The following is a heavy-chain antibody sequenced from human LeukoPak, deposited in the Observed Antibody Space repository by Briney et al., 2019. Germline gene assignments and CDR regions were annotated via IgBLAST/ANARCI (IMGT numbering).Heavy chain of an antibody. J-gene: IGHJ4*02. CDR1: GFTFSSYS. CDR3: AWGVVVVAATPDY. V-gene: IGHV3-21*01. Sequence: GGSLRLSCAASGFTFSSYSMNWVRQAPGKGLEWVSSISSSSSYIYYADSVKGRFTISRDNAKNSLYLQMNSLRAEDTAVYYCAWGVVVVAATPDYWGQGTLVTVSS. CDR2: ISSSSSYI. D-gene: IGHD2-15*01.